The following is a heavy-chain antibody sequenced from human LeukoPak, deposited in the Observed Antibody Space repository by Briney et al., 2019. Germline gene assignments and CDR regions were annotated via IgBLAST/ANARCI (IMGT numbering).Heavy chain of an antibody. V-gene: IGHV4-39*07. CDR2: IYYSGST. Sequence: NTSETLSLTCTVSGGSISSSSYYWGWIRQPPGKGLEWIGSIYYSGSTYYNPSLKSRVTMSVDTSKNQFSLKLSSVTAADTAVYYCARGDYVSRWSDPWGQGTLVTVSS. CDR1: GGSISSSSYY. J-gene: IGHJ5*02. CDR3: ARGDYVSRWSDP. D-gene: IGHD4-17*01.